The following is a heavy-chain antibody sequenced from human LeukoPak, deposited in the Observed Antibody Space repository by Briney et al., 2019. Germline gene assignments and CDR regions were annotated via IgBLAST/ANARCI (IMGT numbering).Heavy chain of an antibody. CDR1: GYTFTGYY. D-gene: IGHD6-13*01. CDR3: ARGVSQTPYYFDY. Sequence: GASVKVSCKASGYTFTGYYMHWVRQAPGQGLEWMGWINPNSGGTNYAQKFQGWVTMTRDTSISTAYMELSRLRSDDTAVYYCARGVSQTPYYFDYWGQGTLVTVSS. CDR2: INPNSGGT. J-gene: IGHJ4*02. V-gene: IGHV1-2*04.